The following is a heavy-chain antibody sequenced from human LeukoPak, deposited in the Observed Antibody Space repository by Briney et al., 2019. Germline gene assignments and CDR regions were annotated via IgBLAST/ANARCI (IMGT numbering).Heavy chain of an antibody. CDR1: GFTFSSYN. J-gene: IGHJ4*02. D-gene: IGHD4/OR15-4a*01. CDR2: TTSSSSYI. Sequence: GGSLRLSCAASGFTFSSYNMNWVRQAPGKGLEWVSSTTSSSSYIYYADSVKGRFTISRDNAKNSLYLQMNSLTAEDTAVYYCARRAGAYSHPYDYWGQGTLVTVSS. CDR3: ARRAGAYSHPYDY. V-gene: IGHV3-21*06.